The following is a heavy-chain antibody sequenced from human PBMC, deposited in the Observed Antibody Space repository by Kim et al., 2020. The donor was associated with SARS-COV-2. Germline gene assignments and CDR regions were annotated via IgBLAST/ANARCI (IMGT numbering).Heavy chain of an antibody. V-gene: IGHV3-21*01. CDR1: GFTFASYS. CDR2: ISSSSTYT. CDR3: ARGYSGSSDY. J-gene: IGHJ4*02. D-gene: IGHD1-26*01. Sequence: GGSLRLSCAASGFTFASYSMNWVRQAPGRGLEWVSSISSSSTYTYYADSVKGRFTVSRENAKNSLYRQMSSLRAEDTAVYFCARGYSGSSDYWGQGTLVTVSS.